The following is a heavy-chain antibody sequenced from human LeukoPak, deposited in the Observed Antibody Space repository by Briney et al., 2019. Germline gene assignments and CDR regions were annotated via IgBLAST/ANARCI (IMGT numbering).Heavy chain of an antibody. CDR3: VALGDRIY. J-gene: IGHJ4*02. Sequence: QPGGSLRLSCAASGFTFSSYDMHWVRQATGKGLEWVSAISAAGDTYYLDSVKGRFTISRENAKNSLYLQMNSLRAGDTAVYYCVALGDRIYWGQGTLVTVSS. CDR1: GFTFSSYD. D-gene: IGHD2-21*02. CDR2: ISAAGDT. V-gene: IGHV3-13*01.